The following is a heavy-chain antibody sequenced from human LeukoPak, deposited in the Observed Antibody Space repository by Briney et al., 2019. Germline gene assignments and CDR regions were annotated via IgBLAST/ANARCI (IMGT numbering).Heavy chain of an antibody. CDR2: IYYSGST. D-gene: IGHD4-17*01. J-gene: IGHJ3*02. CDR3: ARHQVDYGDYVNAFDI. CDR1: GGSISSYY. V-gene: IGHV4-59*08. Sequence: SETLSLTCTVSGGSISSYYWSWIRQPPGKGLEWIGYIYYSGSTNYNPSLKSRVTISVDTSKNQFSLKLSSVTAADTAVYYCARHQVDYGDYVNAFDIWGQETMVTVSS.